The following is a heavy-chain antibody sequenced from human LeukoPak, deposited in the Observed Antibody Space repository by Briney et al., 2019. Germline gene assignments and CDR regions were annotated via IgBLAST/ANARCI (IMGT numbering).Heavy chain of an antibody. CDR1: GFTLSGYP. D-gene: IGHD6-19*01. CDR3: ARDGTGSGWSLDY. CDR2: ISGSGGST. V-gene: IGHV3-23*01. J-gene: IGHJ4*02. Sequence: GGSLRLSCAASGFTLSGYPLTWVRRTPGRGLRGAPPISGSGGSTYYADSVKGRFTISRDNSKNTLYLQMNSLRAEDTAVYYCARDGTGSGWSLDYWGQGTLVTVSS.